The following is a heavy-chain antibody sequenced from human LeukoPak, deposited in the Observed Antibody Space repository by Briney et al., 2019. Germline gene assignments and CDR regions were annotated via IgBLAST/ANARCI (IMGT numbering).Heavy chain of an antibody. J-gene: IGHJ5*02. Sequence: PSQTLSLTCAVSGGSISSGGYSWSWIRQPPGKGLEWIGYIYHSGSTYYNPSLKSRVTISVDRSKNQFSLKLSSVTAADTAVYYCARGLDEVGNWLDPWGQGTLVTVSS. D-gene: IGHD1-26*01. CDR1: GGSISSGGYS. CDR3: ARGLDEVGNWLDP. CDR2: IYHSGST. V-gene: IGHV4-30-2*01.